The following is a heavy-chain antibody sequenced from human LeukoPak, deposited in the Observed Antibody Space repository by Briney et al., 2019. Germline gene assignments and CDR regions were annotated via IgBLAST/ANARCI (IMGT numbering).Heavy chain of an antibody. V-gene: IGHV3-23*01. CDR1: GFTFSNYA. Sequence: GGSLRLSCTASGFTFSNYAMSWVRQAPGKGLEWVSDITGSGGTTHYADSVKGRFTISRDNSKNTLYLQMNSLRAEDTAVYYCAKGDGYYGSGSSNDAFDIWGQGTMVTVSS. CDR3: AKGDGYYGSGSSNDAFDI. CDR2: ITGSGGTT. D-gene: IGHD3-10*01. J-gene: IGHJ3*02.